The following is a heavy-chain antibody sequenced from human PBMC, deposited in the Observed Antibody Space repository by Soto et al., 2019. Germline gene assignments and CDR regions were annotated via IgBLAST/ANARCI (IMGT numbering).Heavy chain of an antibody. D-gene: IGHD4-4*01. V-gene: IGHV4-30-4*01. J-gene: IGHJ4*02. Sequence: SETLSLTCTVSGGSISSGDYYWSWTRQPPGKGLEWIGYIYYSGSTYYNPSLKSRVTISVDTSKNQFSLKLSSVTAADTAVYYCARGDYRLGYFDYWGQGTLVTVSS. CDR3: ARGDYRLGYFDY. CDR2: IYYSGST. CDR1: GGSISSGDYY.